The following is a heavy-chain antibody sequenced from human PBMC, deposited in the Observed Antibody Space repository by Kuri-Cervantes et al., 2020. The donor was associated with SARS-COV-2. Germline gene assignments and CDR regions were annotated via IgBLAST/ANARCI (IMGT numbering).Heavy chain of an antibody. CDR1: GHTFTGYY. CDR2: INPNSGGT. D-gene: IGHD6-6*01. V-gene: IGHV1-2*04. J-gene: IGHJ6*02. Sequence: ASVKVSCKASGHTFTGYYMHWVRQAPGQGLEWMGWINPNSGGTNYAQKFQGWVTMTRDTSISTAYMELSRLRSDDTAVYYCARDPGYSSSSVYYYYGMDVWGQGTTVTVSS. CDR3: ARDPGYSSSSVYYYYGMDV.